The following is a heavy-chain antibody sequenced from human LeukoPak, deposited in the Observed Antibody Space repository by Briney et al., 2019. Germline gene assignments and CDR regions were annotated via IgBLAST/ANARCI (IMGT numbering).Heavy chain of an antibody. Sequence: GASVKVSCKASRYTFTTYGIIWVRQAPGQGLEWMGWISGYIGGTNYAQKLQGRVTMTTNTSTSTAYMELRSLRSDDTAVYYCARGTRRAYGDYGDNWGQGTLVTVSS. V-gene: IGHV1-18*01. CDR1: RYTFTTYG. J-gene: IGHJ4*02. D-gene: IGHD4-17*01. CDR3: ARGTRRAYGDYGDN. CDR2: ISGYIGGT.